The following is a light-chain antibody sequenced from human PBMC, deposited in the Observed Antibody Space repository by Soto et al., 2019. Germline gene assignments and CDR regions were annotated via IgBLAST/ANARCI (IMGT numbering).Light chain of an antibody. CDR1: QSIGTS. CDR3: QQGYNTFWT. Sequence: DIQMTQSPSSLSASVGDIVTVTCRASQSIGTSLNWYQQKAGKAPRVLISAASRLQSGVPSRFSGSGSGIHFTLTISSLQPEDSATYYCQQGYNTFWTFGQGTK. V-gene: IGKV1-39*01. J-gene: IGKJ1*01. CDR2: AAS.